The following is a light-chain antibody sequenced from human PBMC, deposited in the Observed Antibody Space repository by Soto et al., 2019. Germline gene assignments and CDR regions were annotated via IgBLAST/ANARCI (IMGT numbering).Light chain of an antibody. CDR3: QKYGSSPWT. CDR1: QSVSSSY. Sequence: IVLTLSPGTLSLSPGERATISCRASQSVSSSYLAWYQQKPGQAPRLLIYGASSRATGIPDRFSGSGSGTDFTLTISILEPEDFAVYYCQKYGSSPWTFGQGTEVDIK. CDR2: GAS. J-gene: IGKJ1*01. V-gene: IGKV3-20*01.